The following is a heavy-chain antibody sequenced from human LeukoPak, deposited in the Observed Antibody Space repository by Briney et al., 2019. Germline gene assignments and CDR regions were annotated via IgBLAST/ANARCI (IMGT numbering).Heavy chain of an antibody. J-gene: IGHJ4*02. D-gene: IGHD3-22*01. CDR3: ARGPYYYDSSGYYLPGLFDY. Sequence: ASVKVSCKASGGTFSSYAISWVRQAPGQGLEWMGGIIPIFGTANYAQKFQGRVTITADESTSTAYMELSSLRSEDTAVYYCARGPYYYDSSGYYLPGLFDYWGQGTLDTVSS. CDR1: GGTFSSYA. CDR2: IIPIFGTA. V-gene: IGHV1-69*13.